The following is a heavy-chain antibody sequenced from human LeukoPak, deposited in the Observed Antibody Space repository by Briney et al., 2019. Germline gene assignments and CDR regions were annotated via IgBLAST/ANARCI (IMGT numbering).Heavy chain of an antibody. V-gene: IGHV3-30*18. CDR3: VKVTSGSLLKDAFEV. D-gene: IGHD1-26*01. CDR1: GFTFRSYG. J-gene: IGHJ3*01. CDR2: ISYDGSNK. Sequence: PGGSLRLSCAASGFTFRSYGMHCVRQAPGQGLEWVAVISYDGSNKYYADSVKGRFTISRDNSKNTLYLQMNSLRAEDTAVYYCVKVTSGSLLKDAFEVWGQGTMVTVSS.